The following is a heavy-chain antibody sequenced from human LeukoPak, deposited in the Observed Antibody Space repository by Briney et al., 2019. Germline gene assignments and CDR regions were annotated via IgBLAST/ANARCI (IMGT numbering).Heavy chain of an antibody. J-gene: IGHJ4*02. CDR1: GFTFSGYW. CDR2: IKTDGSET. Sequence: AGGSLRLSCAASGFTFSGYWMSWVRQVPGKGLEWVANIKTDGSETYYVDSVKGRFTMYRQNAKDSLYLQMNSLRADDTAVYYCAREGRGYGSGSPFDYWGQGTLVTVSS. D-gene: IGHD3-10*01. CDR3: AREGRGYGSGSPFDY. V-gene: IGHV3-7*01.